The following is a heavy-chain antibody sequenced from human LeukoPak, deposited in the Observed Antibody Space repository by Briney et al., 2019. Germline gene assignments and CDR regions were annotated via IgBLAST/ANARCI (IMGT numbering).Heavy chain of an antibody. CDR2: IIPIFGTA. CDR3: AKVKDYGGNSVGFDY. J-gene: IGHJ4*02. D-gene: IGHD4-23*01. Sequence: SVKVSCKASGGTFSSYAISWVRQAPGQGLEWMGGIIPIFGTANYAQKFQGRVTITADESTSTAYMELSSLRSEDTAVYYCAKVKDYGGNSVGFDYWGQGTLVTVSS. CDR1: GGTFSSYA. V-gene: IGHV1-69*01.